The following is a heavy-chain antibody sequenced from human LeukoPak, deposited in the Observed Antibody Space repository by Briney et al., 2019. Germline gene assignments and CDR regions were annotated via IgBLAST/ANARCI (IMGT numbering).Heavy chain of an antibody. CDR1: GYTFTSYG. CDR3: ARVGATTDTHDY. CDR2: ISAYNGNT. V-gene: IGHV1-18*01. J-gene: IGHJ4*02. Sequence: VASVKVSCKASGYTFTSYGMSWVRQAPEQGLEWMGWISAYNGNTNYAQKLQGRVTMTTDTSTSTAYMELRSLRSDDTAVYYCARVGATTDTHDYWGQGTLVTVSS. D-gene: IGHD1-26*01.